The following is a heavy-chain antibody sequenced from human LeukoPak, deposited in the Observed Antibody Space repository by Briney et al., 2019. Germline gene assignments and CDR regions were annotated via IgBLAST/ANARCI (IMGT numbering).Heavy chain of an antibody. V-gene: IGHV4-30-4*01. Sequence: SQTLSLTCTFPGGSFSSGDYYWSWIRQPPGKGLEWIAYMYYSGSTYYNPSRKSRVTMSADTSKNQLSLKLSSVTAADTAVYYCARPYYYDSRIDPWGQGILVTVSS. CDR3: ARPYYYDSRIDP. D-gene: IGHD3-22*01. J-gene: IGHJ5*02. CDR2: MYYSGST. CDR1: GGSFSSGDYY.